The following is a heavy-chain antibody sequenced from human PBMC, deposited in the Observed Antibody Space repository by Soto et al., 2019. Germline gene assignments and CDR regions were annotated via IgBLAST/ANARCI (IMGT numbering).Heavy chain of an antibody. J-gene: IGHJ4*02. Sequence: LRLSCTASGFIFGDHAMSWVRQVPGKGLEWVGFIRSKAFGGTTEYAASVTGRFTISRDDSKSIAYLQMNSLKTEDTAMYFCARDHIFAFDYWGQGTLVTVSS. D-gene: IGHD2-15*01. CDR3: ARDHIFAFDY. V-gene: IGHV3-49*04. CDR1: GFIFGDHA. CDR2: IRSKAFGGTT.